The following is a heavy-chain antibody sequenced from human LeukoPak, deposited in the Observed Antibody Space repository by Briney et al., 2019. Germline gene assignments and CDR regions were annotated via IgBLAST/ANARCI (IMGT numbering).Heavy chain of an antibody. D-gene: IGHD5-12*01. CDR2: FDPEDGET. J-gene: IGHJ4*02. CDR1: GYTLTELS. Sequence: ASVKVSCKVSGYTLTELSMHWVRQAPGKGLEWMGGFDPEDGETIYAQKFQGRVTMTEDTSTDTAYMELSSLRSEDTAVYYCATTLGYDSWFDYWGQGTLVTVSS. V-gene: IGHV1-24*01. CDR3: ATTLGYDSWFDY.